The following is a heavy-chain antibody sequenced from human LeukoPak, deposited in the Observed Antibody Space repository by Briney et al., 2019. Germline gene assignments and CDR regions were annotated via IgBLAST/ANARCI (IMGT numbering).Heavy chain of an antibody. J-gene: IGHJ4*02. CDR2: IIPIFGTA. V-gene: IGHV1-69*06. CDR1: GGTFSSYA. D-gene: IGHD3-10*01. CDR3: AREDGVRGVTTLDY. Sequence: ASVKVSCKASGGTFSSYAISWVRQAPGQGLGWMGGIIPIFGTANYAQKFQGRVTITADKSTSTAYMELSSLRSEDTAVYYCAREDGVRGVTTLDYWGQGTLVTVPS.